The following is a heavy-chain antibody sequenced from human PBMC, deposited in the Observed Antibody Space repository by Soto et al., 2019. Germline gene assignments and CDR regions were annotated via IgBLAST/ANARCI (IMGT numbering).Heavy chain of an antibody. CDR3: AARGQGRGTYFDY. Sequence: GGSLRLSCAASGFTFSNSPMHWLRQSPVKGLEWVSAITGSGGSKYYADSVKGRFTISRDNSKNTLSLQMNSLRAEDTAVYYCAARGQGRGTYFDYWGQGTLVTVSS. J-gene: IGHJ4*02. CDR1: GFTFSNSP. V-gene: IGHV3-23*01. D-gene: IGHD3-10*01. CDR2: ITGSGGSK.